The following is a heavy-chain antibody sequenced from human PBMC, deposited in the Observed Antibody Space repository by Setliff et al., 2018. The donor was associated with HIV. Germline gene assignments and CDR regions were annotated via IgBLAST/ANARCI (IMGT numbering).Heavy chain of an antibody. CDR2: ISTNTGDP. Sequence: ASVKVSCKASGYTLTSYEINWVRQAPGQGLEWMGRISTNTGDPMYAQGFTGRFVFSLDITVNTAYLQISSLKTEDTAVYYCARESDDGNFLGWFDPWGQGTLVTVSS. V-gene: IGHV7-4-1*01. D-gene: IGHD1-26*01. J-gene: IGHJ5*02. CDR3: ARESDDGNFLGWFDP. CDR1: GYTLTSYE.